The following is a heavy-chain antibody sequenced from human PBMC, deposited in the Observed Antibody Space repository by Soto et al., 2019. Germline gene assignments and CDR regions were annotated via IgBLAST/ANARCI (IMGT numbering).Heavy chain of an antibody. CDR3: ATRGAGTMGNWFDP. CDR1: GGSISSGGYY. J-gene: IGHJ5*02. D-gene: IGHD6-19*01. Sequence: QVQLQESGPGLVKPSQTLSLTCTVSGGSISSGGYYWSWIRQHPGKGLEWIGYIYYSGSTYYNPSLKSRVTISVDTSKNQFSLRLSSVTAADTAVYYCATRGAGTMGNWFDPWGQGTLVTVSS. CDR2: IYYSGST. V-gene: IGHV4-31*03.